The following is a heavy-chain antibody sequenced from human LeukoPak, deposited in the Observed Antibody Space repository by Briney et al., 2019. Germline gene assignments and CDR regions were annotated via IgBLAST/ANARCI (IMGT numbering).Heavy chain of an antibody. J-gene: IGHJ4*02. D-gene: IGHD5-18*01. CDR1: GFTFSSYS. Sequence: GGSLRLSCAASGFTFSSYSINWVRQAPGKGLGWVSSISSSSSYIYYADSVKSRFTTFRDNAKNSLYLQMNSLRAEDTAGYYCAREKSGYSYGPHDHWGQGTLVTVPS. CDR3: AREKSGYSYGPHDH. CDR2: ISSSSSYI. V-gene: IGHV3-21*01.